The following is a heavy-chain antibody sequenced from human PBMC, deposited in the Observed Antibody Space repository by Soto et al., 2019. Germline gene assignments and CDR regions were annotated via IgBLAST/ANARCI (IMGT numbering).Heavy chain of an antibody. CDR2: IWYDGNNK. J-gene: IGHJ4*02. V-gene: IGHV3-33*01. CDR1: GFTFSNYG. CDR3: ARGLHSLFDY. Sequence: QVQLVESGGCVVQPGGSLRLSCAASGFTFSNYGMHWVRQAPGKGLEWVAVIWYDGNNKYYADSVKGRFTISRDNSNKTLYVQMTSLRAEDTAVYYCARGLHSLFDYWGQGTLVTVSS. D-gene: IGHD2-21*01.